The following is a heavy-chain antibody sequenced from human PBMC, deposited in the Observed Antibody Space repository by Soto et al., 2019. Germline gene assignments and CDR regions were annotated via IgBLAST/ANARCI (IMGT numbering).Heavy chain of an antibody. CDR1: GGSISNSSYY. D-gene: IGHD5-18*01. CDR3: ASHTAMAPFDY. V-gene: IGHV4-39*01. CDR2: IYYSGST. Sequence: QLQLQESGPGLVKPSETLSLTCTVSGGSISNSSYYWGWIRQPPGKGLEWIGSIYYSGSTYYNPSLKSRVTISVDTSKNQFSLKLSSVTAADTAVYYCASHTAMAPFDYWGQGTLVTVSS. J-gene: IGHJ4*02.